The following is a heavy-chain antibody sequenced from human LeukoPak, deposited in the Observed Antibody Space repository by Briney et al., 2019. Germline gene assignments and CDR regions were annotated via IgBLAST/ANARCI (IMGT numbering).Heavy chain of an antibody. CDR1: GFTFSSYA. CDR2: ISGSGGST. V-gene: IGHV3-23*01. CDR3: AKVTASRDARYCSGGSCPSYLYYYYGMDV. Sequence: GGSLRLSCAASGFTFSSYAMSWVRQAPGKGLEWVSAISGSGGSTYYADSVKGRFTISRDNSKNTLYLQMNSLRAEDTAVYYCAKVTASRDARYCSGGSCPSYLYYYYGMDVWGQGTTVTVSS. D-gene: IGHD2-15*01. J-gene: IGHJ6*02.